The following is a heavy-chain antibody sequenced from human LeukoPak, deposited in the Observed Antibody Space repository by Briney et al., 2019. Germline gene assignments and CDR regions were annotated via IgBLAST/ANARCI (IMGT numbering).Heavy chain of an antibody. CDR1: GGSISSGGYY. CDR3: ARVGATVPRKNYYYYYMDV. CDR2: IYHSGST. Sequence: SSQTLSLTCTVSGGSISSGGYYWSWIRQPPGKGLEWIGYIYHSGSTYYNPSLKSRVTISVDRSKNQFSLKLSSVTAADTAVYYCARVGATVPRKNYYYYYMDVWGKGTTVTVSS. J-gene: IGHJ6*03. D-gene: IGHD4-11*01. V-gene: IGHV4-30-2*01.